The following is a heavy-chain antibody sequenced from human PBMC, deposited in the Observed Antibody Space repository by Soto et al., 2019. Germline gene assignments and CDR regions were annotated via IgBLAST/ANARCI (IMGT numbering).Heavy chain of an antibody. J-gene: IGHJ4*02. CDR3: ARGAPAGV. CDR2: ISTYTGMT. V-gene: IGHV1-18*01. CDR1: NYTFTSYG. Sequence: QAQLVQSGAEVKQPGASVKVSCKASNYTFTSYGMSWVRQAPGQGLEWMGWISTYTGMTNYAQKFQGRVTMTTDTPTATVSVELRGLTTNDTALYYCARGAPAGVWGQGTLVTVSS. D-gene: IGHD6-25*01.